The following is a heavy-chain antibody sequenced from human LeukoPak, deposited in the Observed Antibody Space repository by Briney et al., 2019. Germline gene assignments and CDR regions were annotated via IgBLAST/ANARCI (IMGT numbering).Heavy chain of an antibody. J-gene: IGHJ4*02. CDR2: IYTSGST. CDR3: AREGSDYGDPWDS. V-gene: IGHV4-61*02. Sequence: SETLSLTCTVSGGSISSGSYYWSWIRQPAGKGLEWIGRIYTSGSTNYNPSLKSRVTISVDTSKNQFSLKLSSVTAADTAVYYCAREGSDYGDPWDSWGQGTLVTVSS. CDR1: GGSISSGSYY. D-gene: IGHD4-17*01.